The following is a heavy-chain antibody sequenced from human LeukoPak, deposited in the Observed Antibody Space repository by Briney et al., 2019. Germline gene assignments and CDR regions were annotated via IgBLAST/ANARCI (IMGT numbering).Heavy chain of an antibody. CDR1: GYTLTELS. CDR3: ATATSSSWYLFGY. D-gene: IGHD6-13*01. J-gene: IGHJ4*02. Sequence: AASVKVSCKVSGYTLTELSMHWVRQAPGKGLEWMGGFDPEDGETIYAQKFQGRVTMTEDTSTDTAYMELSSLRSEDTAAYYCATATSSSWYLFGYWGQGTLVTVSS. V-gene: IGHV1-24*01. CDR2: FDPEDGET.